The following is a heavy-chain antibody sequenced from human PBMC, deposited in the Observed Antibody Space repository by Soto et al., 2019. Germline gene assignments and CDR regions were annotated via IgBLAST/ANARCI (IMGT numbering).Heavy chain of an antibody. CDR2: ISTSGSSI. CDR3: ARSGNYRLDC. D-gene: IGHD1-26*01. Sequence: EVQLVESGGGLVQPGGSLRLSCAASGFSFSSHNMNWVRQAPGKGLEWISYISTSGSSIYYADSVKGRFTISRDNAKNSRYLQMNSLRAEDTALYYCARSGNYRLDCWGQGTLVTVSS. V-gene: IGHV3-48*01. J-gene: IGHJ4*02. CDR1: GFSFSSHN.